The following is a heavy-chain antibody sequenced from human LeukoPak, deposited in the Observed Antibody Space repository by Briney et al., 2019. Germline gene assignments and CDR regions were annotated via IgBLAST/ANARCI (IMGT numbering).Heavy chain of an antibody. D-gene: IGHD3-3*01. V-gene: IGHV1-2*02. J-gene: IGHJ5*02. CDR1: GYTFTGYY. CDR2: INPNSGGT. Sequence: GASVKVSCKASGYTFTGYYTHWVRQAPGQGLEWMGWINPNSGGTNYAQKFQGRVTMTRDTSISTAYMELSRLRSDDTAVYYCARGFPAQKRYYDFWSGYYHNWFDPWGQGTLVTVSS. CDR3: ARGFPAQKRYYDFWSGYYHNWFDP.